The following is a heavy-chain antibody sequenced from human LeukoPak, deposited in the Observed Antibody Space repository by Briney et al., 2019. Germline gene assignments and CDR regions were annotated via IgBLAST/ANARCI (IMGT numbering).Heavy chain of an antibody. CDR2: ISSSGTTI. D-gene: IGHD6-13*01. CDR1: GFTFSDYY. CDR3: ARGAARDYYYYGMDV. J-gene: IGHJ6*02. Sequence: GGSLRLSCAVSGFTFSDYYMSWIRQAPGKGLEWVSYISSSGTTIYYTDSVKGRFNISRDNAKNSLYLQMNSLRAEDTAVYYCARGAARDYYYYGMDVWGQGTTVTVSS. V-gene: IGHV3-11*01.